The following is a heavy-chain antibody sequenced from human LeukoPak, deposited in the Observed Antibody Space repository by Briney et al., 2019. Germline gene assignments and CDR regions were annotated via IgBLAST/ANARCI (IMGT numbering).Heavy chain of an antibody. D-gene: IGHD5-18*01. CDR2: ISYDGSNK. Sequence: GGSLRLSCAASGFTFSSYAMHWVRQAPGKGLEWVAVISYDGSNKYYADSVKGRFTISRDNSKNTLYLQMNSLRAEDTAVYYCARDADTANYYFDYWGQGTLVTVSS. V-gene: IGHV3-30*04. J-gene: IGHJ4*02. CDR3: ARDADTANYYFDY. CDR1: GFTFSSYA.